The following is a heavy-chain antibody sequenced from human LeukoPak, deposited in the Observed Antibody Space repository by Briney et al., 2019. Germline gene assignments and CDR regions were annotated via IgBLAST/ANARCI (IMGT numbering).Heavy chain of an antibody. Sequence: SETLSLTCTVSGGSISSSSYYRGWIRQPPGKGLEWIGSIYYSGSTYYNPSLKSRVTISVDTSKNQFSLKLSSVTAADTAVYYCARQASIFGVVISYYYYYGMDVWGQGTTVTVSS. CDR2: IYYSGST. CDR3: ARQASIFGVVISYYYYYGMDV. J-gene: IGHJ6*02. V-gene: IGHV4-39*01. CDR1: GGSISSSSYY. D-gene: IGHD3-3*01.